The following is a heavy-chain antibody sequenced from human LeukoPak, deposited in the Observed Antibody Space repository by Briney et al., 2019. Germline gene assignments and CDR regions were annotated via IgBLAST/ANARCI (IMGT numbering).Heavy chain of an antibody. D-gene: IGHD5-24*01. CDR3: AKDSGEMATNWDFDY. V-gene: IGHV3-30*18. J-gene: IGHJ4*02. CDR1: RCPLTYYG. Sequence: GGSLRLSCAASRCPLTYYGVHWVRQAPGKGLEWVALISYDGNKKYYADSVKGRFTISRDNSENTHYLQMNSLRVEDTAIYYCAKDSGEMATNWDFDYWGQGTLVTVSS. CDR2: ISYDGNKK.